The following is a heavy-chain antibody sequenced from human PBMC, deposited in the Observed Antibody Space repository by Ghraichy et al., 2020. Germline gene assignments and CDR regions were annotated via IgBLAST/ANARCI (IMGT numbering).Heavy chain of an antibody. J-gene: IGHJ4*02. CDR2: IYYSGST. CDR1: GGSISSSSYY. V-gene: IGHV4-39*01. Sequence: SETLSLTCTVSGGSISSSSYYWGWIRQPPGKGLEWIGSIYYSGSTYYNPSLKSRVTISVDTSKNQFSLKLSSVTAADTAVYYCARLSQWLALDYWGQGTLVTVSS. D-gene: IGHD6-19*01. CDR3: ARLSQWLALDY.